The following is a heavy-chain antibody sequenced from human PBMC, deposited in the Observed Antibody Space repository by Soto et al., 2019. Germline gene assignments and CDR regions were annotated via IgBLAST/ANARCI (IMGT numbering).Heavy chain of an antibody. D-gene: IGHD2-2*01. Sequence: EVQLVQSGAEVKKPGATVKISCKVSGFTFTDYYIHWVQQAPGKGLEWMGLIDPEDGETIYAEKFQGRVTITADTSTDTAYMELSSLRSEDTAVFYCAKTTRNALNWFDPWGQGTLVSVSS. CDR3: AKTTRNALNWFDP. CDR2: IDPEDGET. J-gene: IGHJ5*02. CDR1: GFTFTDYY. V-gene: IGHV1-69-2*01.